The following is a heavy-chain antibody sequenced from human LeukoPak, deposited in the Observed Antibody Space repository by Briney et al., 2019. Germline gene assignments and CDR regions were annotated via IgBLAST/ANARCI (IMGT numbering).Heavy chain of an antibody. D-gene: IGHD1-26*01. CDR3: ARALSSGSYGWFDL. Sequence: TGRSLRLSCAASGFTFSSYGMHWVRQAPGKGLEWVAVIWYDGSNKYYADSVKGRFTISRDNSKNTLYLQMNSLRAEDTAVYYCARALSSGSYGWFDLWGQGTLVTVSS. V-gene: IGHV3-33*01. CDR2: IWYDGSNK. J-gene: IGHJ5*02. CDR1: GFTFSSYG.